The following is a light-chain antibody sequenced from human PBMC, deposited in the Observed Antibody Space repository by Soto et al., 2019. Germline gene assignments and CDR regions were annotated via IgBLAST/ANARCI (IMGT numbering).Light chain of an antibody. Sequence: QSVLSQPPSASGTPGQRVTISCSGRSSNIGSNVVNWYQQFPGTAPKLLIYSDYQRPSVVPDRFSGSRSGTSASLAISGLQSEDEADYYCAAWDGSLKAILFGGGTKLTV. J-gene: IGLJ2*01. CDR2: SDY. CDR3: AAWDGSLKAIL. V-gene: IGLV1-44*01. CDR1: SSNIGSNV.